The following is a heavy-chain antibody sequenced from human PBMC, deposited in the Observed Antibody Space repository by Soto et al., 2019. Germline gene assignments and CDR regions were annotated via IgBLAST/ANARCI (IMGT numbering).Heavy chain of an antibody. CDR1: GYTFTSYA. Sequence: ASVKVSCKASGYTFTSYAMHWVRQAPGQRLEWMGWINAGNGNTKYSQKFQGRVTITRDTSASTAYMELSSLRSGDTAVYYCAKWSSIQGAFDIWGQGTMVTVSS. V-gene: IGHV1-3*01. D-gene: IGHD2-8*01. CDR2: INAGNGNT. J-gene: IGHJ3*02. CDR3: AKWSSIQGAFDI.